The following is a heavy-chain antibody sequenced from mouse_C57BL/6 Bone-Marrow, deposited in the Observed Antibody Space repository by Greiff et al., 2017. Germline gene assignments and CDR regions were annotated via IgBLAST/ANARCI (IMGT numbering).Heavy chain of an antibody. CDR2: IDPNSGGT. CDR3: ARWDYYGSDY. Sequence: QVQLQQPGAELVKPGASVKLSCKASGYTFTSYWMHWVKQRPGRGLGWIGRIDPNSGGTKYNEKFKSKATLTVDKPSSTAYMQLSSLTSEDSAVYYCARWDYYGSDYWGQGTTLTVSS. V-gene: IGHV1-72*01. J-gene: IGHJ2*01. CDR1: GYTFTSYW. D-gene: IGHD1-1*01.